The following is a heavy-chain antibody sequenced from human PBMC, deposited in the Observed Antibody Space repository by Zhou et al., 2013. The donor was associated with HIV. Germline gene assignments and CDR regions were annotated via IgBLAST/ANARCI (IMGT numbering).Heavy chain of an antibody. CDR3: ARDGVAPRYYYGSGGAFDI. D-gene: IGHD3-10*01. CDR1: GGTFSSYA. Sequence: QVQLVQSGAEVKKPGSSVKVSCKASGGTFSSYAISWVRQAPGQGLEWMGGIIPIFGTANYAQKFQGRVTITTDESTSTAYMELSSLRSDDTAVYYCARDGVAPRYYYGSGGAFDIWGQGTMVTVSS. V-gene: IGHV1-69*05. CDR2: IIPIFGTA. J-gene: IGHJ3*02.